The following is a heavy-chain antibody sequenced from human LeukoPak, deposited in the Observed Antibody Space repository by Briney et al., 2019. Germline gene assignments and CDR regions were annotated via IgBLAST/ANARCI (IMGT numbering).Heavy chain of an antibody. CDR3: ARGDYYGSGSSPRHDY. CDR1: GYSISSGYY. J-gene: IGHJ4*02. V-gene: IGHV4-38-2*01. D-gene: IGHD3-10*01. Sequence: SETLSLXCAVSGYSISSGYYWGWIRQPPGKGLEWIGSIYHSGSTYYNPSRKSRVTISVDTSKNQFSLKLSSVTAADTAVYYCARGDYYGSGSSPRHDYWGQGTLVTVSS. CDR2: IYHSGST.